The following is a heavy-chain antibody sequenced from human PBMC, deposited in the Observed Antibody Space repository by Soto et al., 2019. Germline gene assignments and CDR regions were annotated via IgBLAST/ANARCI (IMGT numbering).Heavy chain of an antibody. CDR1: GGSISSSNW. J-gene: IGHJ4*02. V-gene: IGHV4-4*02. Sequence: QVQLQESGPGLVKPSGTLSLTCAVSGGSISSSNWWSWVRQPPGKGLEWIGEIYHSGRTNYNPSLKRRVTISVDKSKNQYALKLSYEPAADTSLYYCARRYTQWLPSVYFDYWGQGTLVTVSS. D-gene: IGHD6-19*01. CDR2: IYHSGRT. CDR3: ARRYTQWLPSVYFDY.